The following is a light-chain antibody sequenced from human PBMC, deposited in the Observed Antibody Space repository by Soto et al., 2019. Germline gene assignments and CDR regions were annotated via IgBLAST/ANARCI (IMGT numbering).Light chain of an antibody. CDR1: QSVSDMY. J-gene: IGKJ3*01. Sequence: EIVLTQSPGTLSLSPGERATLSCRASQSVSDMYLAWYQQKPGQAPRLLIYASNRATGIPDRFSGSGSGTDFTLTISRLEPEDFAVYYCQHSGPSALFGPGTKVEIK. CDR3: QHSGPSAL. V-gene: IGKV3-20*01. CDR2: AS.